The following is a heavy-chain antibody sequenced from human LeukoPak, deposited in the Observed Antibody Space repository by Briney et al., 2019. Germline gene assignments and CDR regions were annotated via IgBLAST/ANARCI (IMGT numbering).Heavy chain of an antibody. Sequence: GGSLRLSCAVSGFTFSSYWMSWVRQAPGKGLEWVANIKKDGSEKYYVDSVKGRFTISRDNAKTSLYLQMNSLRAEDTAVYYCARDLSGVTGYTYGRGIDYWGQGTLVTVSS. J-gene: IGHJ4*02. CDR1: GFTFSSYW. CDR3: ARDLSGVTGYTYGRGIDY. D-gene: IGHD5-18*01. CDR2: IKKDGSEK. V-gene: IGHV3-7*01.